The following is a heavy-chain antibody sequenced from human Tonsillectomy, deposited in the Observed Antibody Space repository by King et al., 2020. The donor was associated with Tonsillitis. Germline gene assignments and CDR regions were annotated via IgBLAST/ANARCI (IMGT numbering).Heavy chain of an antibody. CDR3: AKNRRAIVVVIRGYFDY. V-gene: IGHV3-23*04. D-gene: IGHD3-22*01. CDR1: GFTFSSYA. Sequence: VQLVESGGGLVQPGGSLRLSCAASGFTFSSYAMSWVRQAPGKGLEWVSAISGSGGSTYYADSVKGRFTISRDNSKNTLILQMNSRRAEDTAVYNCAKNRRAIVVVIRGYFDYWGQGPLVTVSS. J-gene: IGHJ4*02. CDR2: ISGSGGST.